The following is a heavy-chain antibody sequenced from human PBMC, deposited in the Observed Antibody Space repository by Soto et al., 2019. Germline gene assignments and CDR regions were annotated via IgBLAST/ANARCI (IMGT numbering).Heavy chain of an antibody. V-gene: IGHV4-31*03. CDR2: IYYSGST. J-gene: IGHJ4*02. CDR1: GGSISSGGYY. CDR3: ARQAVVAAYIDY. Sequence: SETLSLTCTVSGGSISSGGYYWSWIRQHPGKGLEWIGYIYYSGSTYYNPSLRSRVTISVDTSKNQFSLKLSSVTAADTAVYYCARQAVVAAYIDYWGQGTLVTVS. D-gene: IGHD2-15*01.